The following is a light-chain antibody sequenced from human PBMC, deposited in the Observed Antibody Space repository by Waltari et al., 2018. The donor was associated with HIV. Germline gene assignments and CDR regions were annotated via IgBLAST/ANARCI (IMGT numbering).Light chain of an antibody. CDR1: SGSTNYK. V-gene: IGLV9-49*01. CDR2: VGTGGIVG. Sequence: QPVLTQPPPASASLGASVTLTCTLSSGSTNYKVNRCQQRPGKGPRYAMRVGTGGIVGSKEDGIPDRFSVLCSGLNRYLTIKNIQEEDESDYHCWADLGSGSNFVYVFGTGTKVTVL. CDR3: WADLGSGSNFVYV. J-gene: IGLJ1*01.